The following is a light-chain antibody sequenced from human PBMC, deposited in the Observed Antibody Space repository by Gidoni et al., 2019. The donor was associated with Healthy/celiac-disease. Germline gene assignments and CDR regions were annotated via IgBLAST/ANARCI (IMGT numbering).Light chain of an antibody. Sequence: IRMTQSPSSFSASTGDRVTITCRTSQVISSYLSWYQQKPGKAPKLLIYAASTLQSRVPSRFGGGGSGTDFTLIISCLQSEDFATYYCQQYYSYPYTFGQGTKLEIK. J-gene: IGKJ2*01. CDR1: QVISSY. CDR2: AAS. CDR3: QQYYSYPYT. V-gene: IGKV1-8*01.